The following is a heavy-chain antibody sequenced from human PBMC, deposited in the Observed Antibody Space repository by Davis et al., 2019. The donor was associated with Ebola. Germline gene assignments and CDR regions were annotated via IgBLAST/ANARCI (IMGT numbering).Heavy chain of an antibody. Sequence: ASVKVSCKASGYTFTSYGISWVRQAPGQGLEWMGWISAYNGNTNYAQKLQGRVTMTTDTSTSTAYMELRSLRSDDTAVYYCARGLRELERRLIYYYYGMDVWGKGTTVTVSS. V-gene: IGHV1-18*04. CDR1: GYTFTSYG. J-gene: IGHJ6*04. CDR2: ISAYNGNT. D-gene: IGHD1-1*01. CDR3: ARGLRELERRLIYYYYGMDV.